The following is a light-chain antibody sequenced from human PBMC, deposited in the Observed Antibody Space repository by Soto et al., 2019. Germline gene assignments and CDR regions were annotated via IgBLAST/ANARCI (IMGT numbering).Light chain of an antibody. CDR2: EVT. V-gene: IGLV2-8*01. J-gene: IGLJ3*02. CDR3: SSFAGSNNLM. CDR1: SSDISDYDF. Sequence: QSVLTQPPSTSGSPGQSVTISCTGTSSDISDYDFVSWYQQHPGKAPKLIIYEVTKRPSGVPDRFSGYKSANSASLTVSGLQAEDEAVYHCSSFAGSNNLMFGGGTKLTVL.